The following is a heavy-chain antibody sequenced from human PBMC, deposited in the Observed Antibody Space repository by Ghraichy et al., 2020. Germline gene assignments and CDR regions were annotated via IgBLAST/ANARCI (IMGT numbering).Heavy chain of an antibody. CDR2: IYYSGDT. Sequence: SETLSLTCSVSGGSLSSSNYYWTWIRQPPGKGLEWIGYIYYSGDTNYNPSLKSRVTISLDTSKNHFSLKLSSVTTADAAIYYCASGTYTAATDYWGRGTLVTVSS. CDR3: ASGTYTAATDY. CDR1: GGSLSSSNYY. V-gene: IGHV4-61*03. D-gene: IGHD6-13*01. J-gene: IGHJ4*01.